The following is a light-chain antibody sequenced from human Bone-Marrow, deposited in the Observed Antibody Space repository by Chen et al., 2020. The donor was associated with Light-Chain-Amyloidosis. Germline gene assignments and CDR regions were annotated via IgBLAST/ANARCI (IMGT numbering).Light chain of an antibody. CDR1: QTISTY. Sequence: DIQMTQSPSSLSASVGDRVTITCRASQTISTYLNWYQQKPGKAPKLLIYATFTLQSGVPSRFSGFGSVSRTDFTLPITSLQSEDFATYYCQQSYSFPLTFGGGTKVEMK. CDR3: QQSYSFPLT. V-gene: IGKV1-39*01. J-gene: IGKJ4*01. CDR2: ATF.